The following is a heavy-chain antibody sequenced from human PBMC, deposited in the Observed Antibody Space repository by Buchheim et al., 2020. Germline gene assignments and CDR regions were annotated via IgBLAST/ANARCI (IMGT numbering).Heavy chain of an antibody. CDR1: GFTLSTYW. CDR3: ARGGDFWSSFDP. CDR2: IREDGSEK. J-gene: IGHJ5*02. V-gene: IGHV3-7*01. Sequence: EVQLVESGGGLVQPGGSLRLSCAASGFTLSTYWMSWVRQAPGKGLEWVANIREDGSEKYYVDSVKGRCTISRDNAKNSLYLQMNSLRGEDTAVYYCARGGDFWSSFDPWGQGTVGTVSS. D-gene: IGHD3-3*01.